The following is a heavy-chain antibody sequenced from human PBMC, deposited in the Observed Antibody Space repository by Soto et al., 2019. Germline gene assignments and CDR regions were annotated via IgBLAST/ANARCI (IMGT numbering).Heavy chain of an antibody. V-gene: IGHV3-15*07. CDR2: IKSKTDCGKT. CDR3: TTEGTYCYGMCV. J-gene: IGHJ6*02. Sequence: EVQLVESGGGLVKPGGSLRLSCAASGFTFSNAWMNWVRQAPGKGLEWVGRIKSKTDCGKTDYAAPVKGRFTISRDDSKNTLYLQMNSLKTEDKAVYYCTTEGTYCYGMCVWGQGTTVTVSS. CDR1: GFTFSNAW.